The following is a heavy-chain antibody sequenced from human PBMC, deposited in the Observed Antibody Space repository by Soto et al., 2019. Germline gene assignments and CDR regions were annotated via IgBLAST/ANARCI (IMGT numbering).Heavy chain of an antibody. Sequence: EVQLGVSGGGLVQPGGSLRLSCAASGFTFSNTWMHWVRQAPGKGLVWVSHINTDGTTTTYADSVKGRFTISRDNAKNTVHLQMNSLRAEDTAVYYCATDGSYAQHVWGQGTTVTVSS. J-gene: IGHJ6*02. CDR3: ATDGSYAQHV. CDR2: INTDGTTT. V-gene: IGHV3-74*01. D-gene: IGHD2-2*01. CDR1: GFTFSNTW.